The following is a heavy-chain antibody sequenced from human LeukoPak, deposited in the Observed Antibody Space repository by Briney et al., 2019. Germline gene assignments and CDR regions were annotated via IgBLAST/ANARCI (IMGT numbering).Heavy chain of an antibody. D-gene: IGHD3-10*01. V-gene: IGHV3-30-3*01. Sequence: GRSLRLSCAASGFTFSSYAMHWVRQAPGEGLEWVAFISYDGTNKYYADSVKGRFTISRDNSKNTLYLQMNSLRAEDTALYYCARDFGVYVSGSYYSWGQGTLVTVSS. CDR1: GFTFSSYA. CDR3: ARDFGVYVSGSYYS. CDR2: ISYDGTNK. J-gene: IGHJ4*02.